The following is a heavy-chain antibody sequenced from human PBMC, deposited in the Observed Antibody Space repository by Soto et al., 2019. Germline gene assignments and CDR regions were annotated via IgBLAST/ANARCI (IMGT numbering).Heavy chain of an antibody. Sequence: GGSLRLSCAASGFTLSGYAMDWVRQAPGKGLEYVSGISSNGVGTYYANSVQGRCTISRDNSKNTVYLQMGNLRPEDMAVYYCARRARPDFYYMDVWGKGTTVTVYS. CDR3: ARRARPDFYYMDV. D-gene: IGHD6-6*01. CDR2: ISSNGVGT. J-gene: IGHJ6*03. V-gene: IGHV3-64*01. CDR1: GFTLSGYA.